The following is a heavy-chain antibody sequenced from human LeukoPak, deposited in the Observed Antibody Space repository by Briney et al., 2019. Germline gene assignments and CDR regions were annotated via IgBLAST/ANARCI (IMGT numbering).Heavy chain of an antibody. Sequence: PSETLSFTFSVSGYSISSGDDWACIGQPPGKARERIGSIYHSGSTYYNPSLKSRVTISVDTSKNQFSLKLSSVTAADTAVYYCASSAWSGYYLQFDYWGQGTLVTVSS. CDR3: ASSAWSGYYLQFDY. D-gene: IGHD3-3*01. CDR1: GYSISSGDD. V-gene: IGHV4-38-2*01. CDR2: IYHSGST. J-gene: IGHJ4*02.